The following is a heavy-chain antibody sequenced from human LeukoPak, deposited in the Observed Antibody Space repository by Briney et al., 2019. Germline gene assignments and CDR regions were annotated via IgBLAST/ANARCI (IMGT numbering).Heavy chain of an antibody. Sequence: GGSLRFACAASGFTFSSYSMNWVRQAPGKGLEWVSSISSSSSYIYYADSVKGRFTISRDNAKNSLYLQMNSLRAEDTAVYYCARGGGLDVVVPAANQLIWFVPGGQGPLVTVSS. D-gene: IGHD2-2*01. CDR1: GFTFSSYS. V-gene: IGHV3-21*01. J-gene: IGHJ5*02. CDR3: ARGGGLDVVVPAANQLIWFVP. CDR2: ISSSSSYI.